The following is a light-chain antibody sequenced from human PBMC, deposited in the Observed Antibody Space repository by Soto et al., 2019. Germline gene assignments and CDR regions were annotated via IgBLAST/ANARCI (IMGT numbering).Light chain of an antibody. V-gene: IGLV1-51*01. CDR1: SSNIGNNY. Sequence: QSVLTQPPSVSAAPGQKVTISCSGSSSNIGNNYVSWYQQLPGTAPKLLIYDNNKRPSGIPDRCSFSKSGTSATLGIAGLQTGGESEYYCGTWDSSLSAGVFGGGTKVTVL. J-gene: IGLJ2*01. CDR3: GTWDSSLSAGV. CDR2: DNN.